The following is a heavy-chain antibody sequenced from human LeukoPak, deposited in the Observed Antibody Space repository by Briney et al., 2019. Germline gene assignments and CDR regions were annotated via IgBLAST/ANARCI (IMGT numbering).Heavy chain of an antibody. CDR2: ISSSSSYI. CDR3: ARDRGGSGSYDY. Sequence: GSLRLSCAASGFTFSSYSMNWVRQAPGKGLEWVSSISSSSSYIYYADSVKGRFTISRDNAKNSLYLQMNSLRAEDTAVYYCARDRGGSGSYDYWGQGTLVTVSS. J-gene: IGHJ4*02. CDR1: GFTFSSYS. D-gene: IGHD1-26*01. V-gene: IGHV3-21*01.